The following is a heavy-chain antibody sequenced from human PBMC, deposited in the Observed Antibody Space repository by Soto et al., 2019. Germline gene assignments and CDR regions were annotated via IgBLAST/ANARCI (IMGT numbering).Heavy chain of an antibody. V-gene: IGHV3-74*01. D-gene: IGHD6-13*01. CDR3: AREGLDTAGFFDI. CDR2: ISSDGSRT. CDR1: GVTFSSYW. J-gene: IGHJ3*02. Sequence: EVQLVESGGGLVQPGGSLRLSCAASGVTFSSYWMHWVRQVPGKGLAWVARISSDGSRTSYADSVKGRFTISRDSAKNALYLQMNSLRADDTAVYYCAREGLDTAGFFDIWGHGTMVTVSS.